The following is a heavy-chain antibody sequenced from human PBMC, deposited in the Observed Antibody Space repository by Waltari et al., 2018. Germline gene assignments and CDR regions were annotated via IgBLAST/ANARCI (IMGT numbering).Heavy chain of an antibody. V-gene: IGHV4-39*01. Sequence: QLQLQESGPGLVKPSETLSLTCTVSGGSISRSSYYWGWLRQPPGKGLEWIGSIYYSGSTYYNPSLKSRVTISVDTSKNQFSLKLSSVTAADTAVYYCAGQDYYDTLDAFDIWGQGTMVTVSS. CDR2: IYYSGST. CDR3: AGQDYYDTLDAFDI. D-gene: IGHD3-22*01. CDR1: GGSISRSSYY. J-gene: IGHJ3*02.